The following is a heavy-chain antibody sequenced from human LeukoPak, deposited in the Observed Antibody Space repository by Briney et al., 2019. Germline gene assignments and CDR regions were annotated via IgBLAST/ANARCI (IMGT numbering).Heavy chain of an antibody. D-gene: IGHD3-10*01. Sequence: GGSLRLSCAASGFTFSSYAMHWVRQAPGGGLEWVSAISGDGGATYYADAVKGRFAISRDNSKSTLYLQMNSLRAEDTAMYYCVKDFGRNLGGPGYWGRGTLVTVSS. J-gene: IGHJ4*02. CDR2: ISGDGGAT. CDR1: GFTFSSYA. V-gene: IGHV3-23*01. CDR3: VKDFGRNLGGPGY.